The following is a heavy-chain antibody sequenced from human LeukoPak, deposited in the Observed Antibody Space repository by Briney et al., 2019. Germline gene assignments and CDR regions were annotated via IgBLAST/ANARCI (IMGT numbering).Heavy chain of an antibody. D-gene: IGHD1-26*01. CDR3: ARDPDVGATPFDY. CDR1: GFTFSNYE. CDR2: IGSSGSII. J-gene: IGHJ4*02. Sequence: GGSLRLSCAASGFTFSNYEMNWVRQAPGKGLEWLSYIGSSGSIIYYADAVKGRFTISRDNAKNSLFLQMDSLRADDTAVYYCARDPDVGATPFDYWGQGTLVTVSS. V-gene: IGHV3-48*03.